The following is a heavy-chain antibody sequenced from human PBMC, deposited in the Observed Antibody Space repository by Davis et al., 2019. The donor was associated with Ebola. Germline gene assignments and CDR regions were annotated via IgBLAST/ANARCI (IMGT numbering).Heavy chain of an antibody. CDR3: AKDIGALPYSSPFDY. CDR2: INGDGSTS. J-gene: IGHJ4*02. V-gene: IGHV3-74*01. CDR1: GFTFSSYW. D-gene: IGHD6-13*01. Sequence: GESLKISCAASGFTFSSYWMHWVRQAPGKGLMWVSRINGDGSTSNYADSVKGRFTISRDNAQNSLYLQMNSLRAEDTALYYCAKDIGALPYSSPFDYWGQGTLVTVSS.